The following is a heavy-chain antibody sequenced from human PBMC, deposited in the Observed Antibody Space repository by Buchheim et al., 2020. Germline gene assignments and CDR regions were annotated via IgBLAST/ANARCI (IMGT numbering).Heavy chain of an antibody. CDR1: GFTFSSYA. J-gene: IGHJ5*02. D-gene: IGHD2-2*01. Sequence: EVQLLESGGGLVQPGGSLRLSCAASGFTFSSYAMSWVRQAPGKGLEWVSAISGSGGSTYYADSVKGRFTISRDTSKNTLYLQMNSLRAEDTAVYYCAKGGYCSSTSCYFNWFDPWGQGTL. V-gene: IGHV3-23*01. CDR3: AKGGYCSSTSCYFNWFDP. CDR2: ISGSGGST.